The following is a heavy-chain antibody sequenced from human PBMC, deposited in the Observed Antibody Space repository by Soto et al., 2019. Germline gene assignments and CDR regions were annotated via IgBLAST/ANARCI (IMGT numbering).Heavy chain of an antibody. D-gene: IGHD2-15*01. Sequence: GGSLRLSCAASGFTFSSYAMYWVRQAPGKGLEWMAFISHDGTNKYLADSVKGRLTLSRDNSRNTLSLEINNLRPEDTAVYYCGKDTLDCSGGDCPLYYYYGMDVWGQGTTVTVSS. V-gene: IGHV3-30*04. CDR1: GFTFSSYA. J-gene: IGHJ6*02. CDR3: GKDTLDCSGGDCPLYYYYGMDV. CDR2: ISHDGTNK.